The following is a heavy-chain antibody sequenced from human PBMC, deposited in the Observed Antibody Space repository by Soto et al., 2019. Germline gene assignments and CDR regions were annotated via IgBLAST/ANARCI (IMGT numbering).Heavy chain of an antibody. CDR1: GFTFISYS. CDR3: ARDAGYCSGGSCYGYYYGMDV. Sequence: WGSLRLSCAASGFTFISYSINWCRHSPLKWREWVSYISSSSSTIYYADSVKGRFTISRDNAKNSLYLQMNSLRDEDTAVYYCARDAGYCSGGSCYGYYYGMDVWGQGTTVTVSS. J-gene: IGHJ6*02. V-gene: IGHV3-48*02. CDR2: ISSSSSTI. D-gene: IGHD2-15*01.